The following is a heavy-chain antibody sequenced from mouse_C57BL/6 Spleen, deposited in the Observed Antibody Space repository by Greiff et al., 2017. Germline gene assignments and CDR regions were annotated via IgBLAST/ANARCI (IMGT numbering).Heavy chain of an antibody. V-gene: IGHV1-55*01. CDR2: IYPGSGST. J-gene: IGHJ1*03. Sequence: VQLQQPGAELVKPGASVKMSCKASGYTFTSYWITWVKQRPGQGLEWIGDIYPGSGSTNYNEKFKSKATLTVDTSSSTAYMQLSSLTSEGSAVYYCARGGGSDWYFDVWGTGTTVTVSS. CDR3: ARGGGSDWYFDV. D-gene: IGHD1-1*01. CDR1: GYTFTSYW.